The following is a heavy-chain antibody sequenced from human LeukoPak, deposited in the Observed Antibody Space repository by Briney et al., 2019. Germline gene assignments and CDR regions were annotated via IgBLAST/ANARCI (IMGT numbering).Heavy chain of an antibody. CDR1: RGSINSYY. V-gene: IGHV4-59*01. CDR3: ARGYTSANDYAFDI. Sequence: PSETLSLTCTVSRGSINSYYWSWIRQPPGKGLEWIGYISYSGSTNYNPSLRSRVTVSVDTSKNQFSLKLSSVTAADTAAYYCARGYTSANDYAFDIWGQGTMVTVSP. D-gene: IGHD3-22*01. J-gene: IGHJ3*02. CDR2: ISYSGST.